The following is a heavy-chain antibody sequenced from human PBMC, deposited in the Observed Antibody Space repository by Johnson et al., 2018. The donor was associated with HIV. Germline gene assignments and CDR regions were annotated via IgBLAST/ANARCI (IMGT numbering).Heavy chain of an antibody. CDR1: GFTVSNNY. CDR3: ARACRDGYTCDAFDI. Sequence: VQLVESGGGLVQPGGSLGLACAASGFTVSNNYMTWVRQPPGKGLEWVSVISSGGSTSYPDSVKGRFTISRDNSKNTLYLQMNSLRAEDTAVYYCARACRDGYTCDAFDIWGQGTMVTVSS. D-gene: IGHD5-24*01. J-gene: IGHJ3*02. V-gene: IGHV3-66*01. CDR2: ISSGGST.